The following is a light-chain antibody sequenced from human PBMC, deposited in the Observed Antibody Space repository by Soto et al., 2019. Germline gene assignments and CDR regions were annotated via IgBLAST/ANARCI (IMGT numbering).Light chain of an antibody. CDR3: QQANSFPLT. CDR1: QGISRW. Sequence: DIQMTQSPSFVSASVGDRVTITCRASQGISRWLDWYQQRPGKAPELLIYGASRLQSGVPSRFSGSGSGTDFTRTISSLQPEDFATYYWQQANSFPLTFGPGTRLEIK. CDR2: GAS. J-gene: IGKJ5*01. V-gene: IGKV1-12*01.